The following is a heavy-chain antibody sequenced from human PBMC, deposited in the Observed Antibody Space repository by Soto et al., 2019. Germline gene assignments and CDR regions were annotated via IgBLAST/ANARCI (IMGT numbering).Heavy chain of an antibody. D-gene: IGHD2-15*01. V-gene: IGHV1-18*01. CDR3: ARGGGYCSGGSCYFLGDFDY. CDR1: GYAFTSNG. Sequence: ASVKVTCKASGYAFTSNGISWVRQAPGQGLEWMGWISAYNGNTNYAQKLQGRVTMTTDTSTSTAYMELRSLRSDDTAVYYCARGGGYCSGGSCYFLGDFDYWGQGTLVTVSS. CDR2: ISAYNGNT. J-gene: IGHJ4*02.